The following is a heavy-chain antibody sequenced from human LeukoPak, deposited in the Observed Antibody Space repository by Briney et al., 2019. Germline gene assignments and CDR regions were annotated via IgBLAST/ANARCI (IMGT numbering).Heavy chain of an antibody. J-gene: IGHJ4*02. V-gene: IGHV4-38-2*01. CDR3: GRGDSANYYTYVY. CDR2: IYHSGST. D-gene: IGHD1-26*01. CDR1: GYSISSGYY. Sequence: SETLSLTCAVSGYSISSGYYWGWIRQPPGKGLEWIGNIYHSGSTYYNPSLQSRVTISLDTSKNQFSLKLSSVTAADTAVYYWGRGDSANYYTYVYGGKGTLVTASS.